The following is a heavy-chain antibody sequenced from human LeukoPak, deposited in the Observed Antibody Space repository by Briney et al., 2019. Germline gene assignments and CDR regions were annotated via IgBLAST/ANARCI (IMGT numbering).Heavy chain of an antibody. CDR3: AREPRYSYVSFDY. CDR2: INSDGSST. Sequence: GGSLRLSCAASGFTFSSYWMHWVRQAPGKGLVWVSRINSDGSSTTYADSVKGRFTISRDNAKNTLYLQMNSLRVEDTAVYYCAREPRYSYVSFDYWGQGTLVTVSS. D-gene: IGHD5-18*01. J-gene: IGHJ4*02. V-gene: IGHV3-74*01. CDR1: GFTFSSYW.